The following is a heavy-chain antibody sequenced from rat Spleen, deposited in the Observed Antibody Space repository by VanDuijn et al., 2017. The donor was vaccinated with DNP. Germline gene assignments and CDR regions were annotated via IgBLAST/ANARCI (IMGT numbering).Heavy chain of an antibody. J-gene: IGHJ2*01. V-gene: IGHV5-7*01. Sequence: EVQLVESGGGLAQPGRSLKLSCAASGFTFSGFNMAWVRQSPKKGLEWVAYISYDGGNTYYGDSVKGRFTISRDNAKSTLYLQMNSLRSEDMATYYCARWSDYFDYWGQGVMVTVSS. CDR3: ARWSDYFDY. D-gene: IGHD4-2*01. CDR1: GFTFSGFN. CDR2: ISYDGGNT.